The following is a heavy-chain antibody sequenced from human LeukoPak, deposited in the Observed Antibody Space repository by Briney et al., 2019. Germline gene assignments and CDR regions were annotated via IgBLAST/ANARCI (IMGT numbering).Heavy chain of an antibody. V-gene: IGHV1-8*02. CDR1: GYTFTGYY. J-gene: IGHJ4*02. CDR2: INPNSGNT. CDR3: ARGRATVTTFY. D-gene: IGHD4-17*01. Sequence: GASVKVSCKASGYTFTGYYMHWVRQAPGQGLEWMGWINPNSGNTGYAQRFQGRVTMTRNTSISTAYMELSSLRSEDTAVYYCARGRATVTTFYWGQGTLVTVSS.